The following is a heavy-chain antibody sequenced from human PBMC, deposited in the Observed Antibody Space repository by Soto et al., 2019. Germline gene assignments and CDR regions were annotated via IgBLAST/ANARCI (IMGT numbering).Heavy chain of an antibody. CDR3: ARVKKIYSSSSLYFDY. CDR1: GFTFSSYW. J-gene: IGHJ4*02. Sequence: GGSLRLSCAASGFTFSSYWMSWVRQAPGKGLEWVANIKQDGSEKYYVDSVKGRFTISRDNAKNSLYLQMNSLRAEDTAVYYCARVKKIYSSSSLYFDYWGQGTLVTVSS. V-gene: IGHV3-7*01. CDR2: IKQDGSEK. D-gene: IGHD6-6*01.